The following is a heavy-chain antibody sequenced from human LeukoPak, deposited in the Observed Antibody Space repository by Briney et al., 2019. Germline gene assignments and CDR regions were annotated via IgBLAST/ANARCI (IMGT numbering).Heavy chain of an antibody. CDR2: INSDGSSR. CDR3: ASASSHRIAAGGDY. V-gene: IGHV3-74*01. D-gene: IGHD6-13*01. CDR1: GFTLSSYA. Sequence: GGSLRLSCAASGFTLSSYAMTWVRQAPGKGLVWVSRINSDGSSRNYADSVKGRFTISRDNAKNTLYLQMNSLRVEDTAVYYCASASSHRIAAGGDYWGQGTLVTVSS. J-gene: IGHJ4*02.